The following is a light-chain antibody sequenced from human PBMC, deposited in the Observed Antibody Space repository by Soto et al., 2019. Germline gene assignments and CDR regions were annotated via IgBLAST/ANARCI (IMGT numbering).Light chain of an antibody. J-gene: IGKJ4*01. Sequence: IQLTQSPSSLSASVGDRVTITCRASQGISDYLAWFQQKPGKAPHRLIYSSSTLQTGVPSRFSGRRSGTEFTLTISNLQPEDVATYYCLQHNSFPRTFGGGTKVDIK. CDR2: SSS. CDR1: QGISDY. CDR3: LQHNSFPRT. V-gene: IGKV1-17*03.